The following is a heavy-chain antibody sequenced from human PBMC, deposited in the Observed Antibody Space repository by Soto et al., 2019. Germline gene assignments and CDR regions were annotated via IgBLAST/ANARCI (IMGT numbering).Heavy chain of an antibody. CDR2: INPNSGGT. CDR3: ARDRAVVVPAALSGDAFDI. V-gene: IGHV1-2*04. J-gene: IGHJ3*02. CDR1: GYTFTVYY. D-gene: IGHD2-2*01. Sequence: ASVKVTCTASGYTFTVYYMHWVRQAPGQGLEWMGWINPNSGGTNYAQKFQGWVTMTRDTSISTAYMELSRLRSDDTAVYYCARDRAVVVPAALSGDAFDIWGQGTMVTVSS.